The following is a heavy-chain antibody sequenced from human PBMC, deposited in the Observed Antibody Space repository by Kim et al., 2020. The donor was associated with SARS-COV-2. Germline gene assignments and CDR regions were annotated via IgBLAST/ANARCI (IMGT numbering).Heavy chain of an antibody. CDR3: AKVLRGFYYYYGMDV. CDR2: IWYDGSNK. D-gene: IGHD2-15*01. Sequence: GGSLRLSCAASGFTFSSYGMHWVRQAPGKGLEWVAVIWYDGSNKYYADSVKGRFTISRDNSKNTLYLQMNSLRAEDTAVYYCAKVLRGFYYYYGMDVWGQGTTVTVSS. CDR1: GFTFSSYG. V-gene: IGHV3-33*06. J-gene: IGHJ6*02.